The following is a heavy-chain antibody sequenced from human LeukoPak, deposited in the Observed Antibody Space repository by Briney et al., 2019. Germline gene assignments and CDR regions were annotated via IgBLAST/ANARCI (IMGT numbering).Heavy chain of an antibody. CDR3: ARRVGATSDDWFDP. D-gene: IGHD1-26*01. J-gene: IGHJ5*02. V-gene: IGHV3-30-3*01. Sequence: GGSLRLSCAASGFTFSSYAMHWVRQAPGKGLEWVAVISYDGSNKYYADSVKGRFTISRDNSKNTLYLQMNSLRAEDTAVYYCARRVGATSDDWFDPWGQGTLVTVSS. CDR2: ISYDGSNK. CDR1: GFTFSSYA.